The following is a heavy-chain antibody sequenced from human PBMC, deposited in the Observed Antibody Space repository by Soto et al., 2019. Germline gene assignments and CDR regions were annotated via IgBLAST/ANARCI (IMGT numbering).Heavy chain of an antibody. Sequence: QVQLVQSGAEVKRPGSSVKVSCKASGDTFSFYSINWVRQAPGLGLEWMGRVNPILSMSNYAQRFQGRVTMPADKSTSTAYMERSGLRSEDTAMYYCATSYGSGYRAFDYWGQGALVTVSS. CDR3: ATSYGSGYRAFDY. J-gene: IGHJ4*02. D-gene: IGHD3-10*01. V-gene: IGHV1-69*04. CDR1: GDTFSFYS. CDR2: VNPILSMS.